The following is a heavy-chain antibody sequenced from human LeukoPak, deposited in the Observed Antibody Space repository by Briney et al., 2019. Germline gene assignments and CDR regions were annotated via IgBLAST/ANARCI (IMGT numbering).Heavy chain of an antibody. CDR1: GLTFHDYA. Sequence: GGSLRLSCVASGLTFHDYAMHWVRQAPGKGLEWVAVLSYDGSNKYYADSVKGRFTISRDNSKNTLYLQMNSLRAEDTAVYYCAKGLRGGDVLWGEYFQHWGQGTLVTVSS. CDR3: AKGLRGGDVLWGEYFQH. J-gene: IGHJ1*01. D-gene: IGHD2-21*02. CDR2: LSYDGSNK. V-gene: IGHV3-30*18.